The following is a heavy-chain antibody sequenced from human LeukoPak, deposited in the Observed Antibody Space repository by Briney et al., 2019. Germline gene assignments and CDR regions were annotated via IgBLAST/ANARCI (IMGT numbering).Heavy chain of an antibody. V-gene: IGHV3-53*01. J-gene: IGHJ6*02. D-gene: IGHD2-21*02. CDR1: GFSLSSSY. CDR2: FYRGDST. Sequence: GGSLRLSCAASGFSLSSSYMYWVRQAPGKGLEWVSFFYRGDSTYYAESVRGRFTISRDNSKNTLYLLMNSLIPEDTAVYYCAREGCGGDCYSYYYGMDVWGQGTTVTVSS. CDR3: AREGCGGDCYSYYYGMDV.